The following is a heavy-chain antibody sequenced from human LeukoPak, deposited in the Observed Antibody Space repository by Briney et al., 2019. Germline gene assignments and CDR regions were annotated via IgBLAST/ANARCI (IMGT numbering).Heavy chain of an antibody. CDR2: ISGSGGNT. CDR3: AKAPRSYFDY. V-gene: IGHV3-23*01. D-gene: IGHD1-14*01. CDR1: GFTFSGYA. Sequence: PGGSLRLSCAASGFTFSGYAMSWVRQPPGKGLEWVSTISGSGGNTYFPDSVKGRFTISRDGSQNTLYLQMNSLRAEDTAVYYCAKAPRSYFDYWGQGTLVTVSS. J-gene: IGHJ4*02.